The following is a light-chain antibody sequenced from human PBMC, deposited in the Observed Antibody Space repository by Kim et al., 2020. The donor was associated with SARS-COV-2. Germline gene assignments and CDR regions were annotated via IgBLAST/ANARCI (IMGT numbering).Light chain of an antibody. CDR2: ADD. CDR1: SSNIGGST. J-gene: IGLJ2*01. CDR3: STWDASLNDLI. Sequence: GQRVNISCFGSSSNIGGSTVNWYQQFPGTGPKLLIYADDQRPSGVPDRFSGSKSGTSVSLAISGLQSEDEADYYCSTWDASLNDLIFGGGTQLTVL. V-gene: IGLV1-44*01.